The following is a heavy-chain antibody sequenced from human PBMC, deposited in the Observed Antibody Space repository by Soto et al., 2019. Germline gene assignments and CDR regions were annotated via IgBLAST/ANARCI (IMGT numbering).Heavy chain of an antibody. Sequence: ASVKVSCKASGYTFTSYGISWVRQAPGQGLEWMGWISAYNGNTNYAQKLQGRVTMSTDTSKSKAYLGLSCVTAADTAVYYCARETYSSGWYYWFDPWGQGTTVTVSS. V-gene: IGHV1-18*01. CDR1: GYTFTSYG. D-gene: IGHD6-19*01. J-gene: IGHJ5*01. CDR3: ARETYSSGWYYWFDP. CDR2: ISAYNGNT.